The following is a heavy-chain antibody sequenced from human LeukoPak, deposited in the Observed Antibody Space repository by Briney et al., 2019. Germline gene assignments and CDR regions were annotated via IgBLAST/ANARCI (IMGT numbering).Heavy chain of an antibody. CDR2: IYYSGST. Sequence: SETLSLTCTVYGGSISSSSYYWGWIRQPPGKGREWIGSIYYSGSTYYNPSLKSPVTISVDTSKNQFSQKLSSVTAADTAVYYCARQDCSSTSCYLDYWGQGTLVTVSS. D-gene: IGHD2-2*01. CDR1: GGSISSSSYY. J-gene: IGHJ4*02. V-gene: IGHV4-39*01. CDR3: ARQDCSSTSCYLDY.